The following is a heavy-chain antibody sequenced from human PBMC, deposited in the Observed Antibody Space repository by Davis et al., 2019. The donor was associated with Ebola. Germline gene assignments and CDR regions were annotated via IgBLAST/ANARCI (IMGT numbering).Heavy chain of an antibody. Sequence: GSLRLSCTVAGGDRSSSSYYWGWIRQPPGKGLEWIGSIYYSGSTYYNPSLKSRVTISVDTSKNQFSLKLSSVTAADTAVYYCARGSLLWFRELSSYYYYGMDVWGQGTTVTVSS. CDR3: ARGSLLWFRELSSYYYYGMDV. J-gene: IGHJ6*02. CDR2: IYYSGST. CDR1: GGDRSSSSYY. V-gene: IGHV4-39*01. D-gene: IGHD3-10*01.